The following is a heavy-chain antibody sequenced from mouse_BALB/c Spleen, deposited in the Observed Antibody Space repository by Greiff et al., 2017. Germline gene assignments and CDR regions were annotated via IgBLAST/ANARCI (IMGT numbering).Heavy chain of an antibody. CDR1: GYSITSDYA. D-gene: IGHD3-3*01. J-gene: IGHJ3*01. CDR3: ARGGGQRGFAY. Sequence: EVKLQESGPGLVKPSQSLSLTCTVTGYSITSDYAWTWIRQFPGNKLEWMGYISYSGSTSYNPSLKSRISITRDTSKNQFFLQLNSVTTEDTATYYCARGGGQRGFAYWGQGTLVTVSA. CDR2: ISYSGST. V-gene: IGHV3-2*02.